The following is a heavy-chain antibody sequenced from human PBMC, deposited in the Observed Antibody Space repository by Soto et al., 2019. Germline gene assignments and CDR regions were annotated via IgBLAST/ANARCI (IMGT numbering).Heavy chain of an antibody. CDR1: GYTFTSYD. CDR3: ARAARVLEWLYDYYYYMDV. Sequence: ASVKVSCKASGYTFTSYDINWVRQATGQGLEWMGWMNPNSGNTGYAQKFQGRVTMTRNTSISTAYMELSSLRSEDTAVYYCARAARVLEWLYDYYYYMDVWGKGTTVTVSS. D-gene: IGHD3-3*01. J-gene: IGHJ6*03. V-gene: IGHV1-8*01. CDR2: MNPNSGNT.